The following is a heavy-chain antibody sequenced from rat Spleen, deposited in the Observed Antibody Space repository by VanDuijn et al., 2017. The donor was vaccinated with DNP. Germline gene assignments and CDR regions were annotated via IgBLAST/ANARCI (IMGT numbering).Heavy chain of an antibody. V-gene: IGHV3-1*01. CDR3: ARWGDYFDY. Sequence: EVQLQESGPGLVKPSQSLSLTCSVTGFSITSYYWGWIRQFPGNKMEYIGHISYSGRTNYNPSLKRRSSITRDTPRNHFFLQLNSVTTEDTATYYCARWGDYFDYWGQGVMVTVSS. CDR1: GFSITSYY. CDR2: ISYSGRT. J-gene: IGHJ2*01.